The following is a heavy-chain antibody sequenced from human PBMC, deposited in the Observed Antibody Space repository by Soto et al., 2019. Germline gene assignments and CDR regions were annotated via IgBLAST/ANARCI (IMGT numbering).Heavy chain of an antibody. CDR3: ARRYSGYGDY. Sequence: SETLSLTCTVSGGSVISLSSCWGWIRQPPGKGLVWIGYIYFSGSANYNPSLKSRVTISVDTSKNQFSLKLSSVTAADTAVYYCARRYSGYGDYWGQGTLVTVSS. D-gene: IGHD5-12*01. J-gene: IGHJ4*02. V-gene: IGHV4-61*01. CDR2: IYFSGSA. CDR1: GGSVISLSSC.